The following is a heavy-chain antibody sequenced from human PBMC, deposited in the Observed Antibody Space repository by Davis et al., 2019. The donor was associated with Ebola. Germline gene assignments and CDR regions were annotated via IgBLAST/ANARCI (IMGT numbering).Heavy chain of an antibody. Sequence: GESLKTPCAASGFTFSSYEMNWVRQAPGKGLERVPYISSSGSTIYYADSVKGRFTISRDNSKNTLYLQMNSLRAEDTAVYYCARAEFGWSGYYDYYYYGMDVWGQGTTVTVSS. CDR3: ARAEFGWSGYYDYYYYGMDV. CDR2: ISSSGSTI. D-gene: IGHD3-3*01. J-gene: IGHJ6*02. V-gene: IGHV3-48*03. CDR1: GFTFSSYE.